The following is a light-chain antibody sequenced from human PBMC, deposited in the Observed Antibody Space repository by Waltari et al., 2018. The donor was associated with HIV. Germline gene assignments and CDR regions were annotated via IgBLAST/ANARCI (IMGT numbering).Light chain of an antibody. V-gene: IGLV1-44*01. CDR2: CNS. CDR1: SSNIGRNT. Sequence: QSVLTQPPSASGTPGQRVTISCSGSSSNIGRNTVNWYQQLPGTAPKLLIYCNSQRPSGVPDRFSGSKSGTSASLAISGLQSEDEADYYCAAWDDSLNGPVFGGGTKLTVL. J-gene: IGLJ3*02. CDR3: AAWDDSLNGPV.